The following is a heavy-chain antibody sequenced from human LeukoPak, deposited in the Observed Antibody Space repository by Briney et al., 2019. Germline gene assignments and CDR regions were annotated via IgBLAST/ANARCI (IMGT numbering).Heavy chain of an antibody. CDR2: ICYSGST. D-gene: IGHD6-13*01. V-gene: IGHV4-39*01. CDR3: GRMIAGNNYYYYAMDV. Sequence: PSETLSLTCTVSGGSISSSSYYWGWIRQPPGKGLEWIGSICYSGSTYYNPSLKSRVTISVDTSKNQFSLKLSSVTAADTAVYYCGRMIAGNNYYYYAMDVWGQGTTVTVSS. J-gene: IGHJ6*02. CDR1: GGSISSSSYY.